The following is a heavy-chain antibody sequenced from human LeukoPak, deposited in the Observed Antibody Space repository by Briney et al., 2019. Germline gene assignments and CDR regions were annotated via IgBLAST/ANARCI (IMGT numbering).Heavy chain of an antibody. CDR3: ARQGHSRDWSFDC. CDR1: GNSFTGYR. Sequence: GESLKISCKGSGNSFTGYRIGWVRQVSGKGLEWMGIIYPTDSKTKYSPSFQGQVTISVDKSINTAYLQWRSLKASDTAVYYCARQGHSRDWSFDCWGQGTLVTVSS. CDR2: IYPTDSKT. J-gene: IGHJ4*02. D-gene: IGHD3-22*01. V-gene: IGHV5-51*01.